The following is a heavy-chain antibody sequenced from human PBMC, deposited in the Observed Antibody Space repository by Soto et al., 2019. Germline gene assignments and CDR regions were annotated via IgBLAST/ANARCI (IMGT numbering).Heavy chain of an antibody. J-gene: IGHJ4*02. V-gene: IGHV3-74*01. CDR2: INTDGSTT. Sequence: EVQLVESRGVSVQPGGSLRLSCTASGFTLSNYWMHWVRQAPGKGLVWVSRINTDGSTTTYADSVKGRFTISRDNAKNTLYLQMNSLRDEDTAVYYCVRIRRGDGYTFGYWGQGTLVTVSS. CDR3: VRIRRGDGYTFGY. CDR1: GFTLSNYW. D-gene: IGHD5-12*01.